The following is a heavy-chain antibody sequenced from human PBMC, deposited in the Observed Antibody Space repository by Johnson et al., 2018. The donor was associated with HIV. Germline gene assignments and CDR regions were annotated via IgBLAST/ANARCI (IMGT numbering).Heavy chain of an antibody. J-gene: IGHJ3*02. CDR2: ISGSGSSI. Sequence: VQLVESGGGLVQPGGSLRLSCVASGFTFRSYAMSWVRQAPGKGLDWVSGISGSGSSINYADSVKGRFTISRDNSKNTLYLQMNSLRAEDTAVYYCARQYYGSGTDAFDICGPGTVVTVSS. D-gene: IGHD3-10*01. V-gene: IGHV3-23*04. CDR3: ARQYYGSGTDAFDI. CDR1: GFTFRSYA.